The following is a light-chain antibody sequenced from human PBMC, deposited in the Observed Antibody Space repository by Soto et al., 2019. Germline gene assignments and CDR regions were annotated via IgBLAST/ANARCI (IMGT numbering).Light chain of an antibody. Sequence: QSALTQPASVSGSPGQSITISCTGTSSDVGSYNFVSWYQQHPGKAPKLMIYEGSKRPSGVSNRFSGSKSGNTASLTISGLQAEDRADYYCCPYAGSSPYVFGTGTKLTVL. CDR2: EGS. CDR1: SSDVGSYNF. V-gene: IGLV2-23*01. CDR3: CPYAGSSPYV. J-gene: IGLJ1*01.